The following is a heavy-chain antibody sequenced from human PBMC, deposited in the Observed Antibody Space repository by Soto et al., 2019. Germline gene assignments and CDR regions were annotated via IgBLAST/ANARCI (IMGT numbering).Heavy chain of an antibody. Sequence: QVQLQESGPGLVKPSETLSLTCTVSGGSISSYYWSWIRQPPGKGLEWIGYIYYSGSTNYNPSLKSRXXIXVXXSKNQFSLKLSSVTAADTAVYYCARHWEAAAGSDYWGQGTLVTVSS. J-gene: IGHJ4*02. CDR1: GGSISSYY. V-gene: IGHV4-59*08. CDR3: ARHWEAAAGSDY. D-gene: IGHD6-13*01. CDR2: IYYSGST.